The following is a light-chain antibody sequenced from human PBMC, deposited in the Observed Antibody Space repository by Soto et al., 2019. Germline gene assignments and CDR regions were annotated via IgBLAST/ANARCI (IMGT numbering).Light chain of an antibody. Sequence: QSALTQPASVSGSPGQSNTISCTGTSSDVGSYNLVSWYQQHPGKAPKLMIYEGSKRPSGVSNRFFGSKSGNTASLTISGLQAEDEADYYCCSYAGSSTYVSGTGTKLTVL. J-gene: IGLJ1*01. CDR3: CSYAGSSTYV. V-gene: IGLV2-23*01. CDR1: SSDVGSYNL. CDR2: EGS.